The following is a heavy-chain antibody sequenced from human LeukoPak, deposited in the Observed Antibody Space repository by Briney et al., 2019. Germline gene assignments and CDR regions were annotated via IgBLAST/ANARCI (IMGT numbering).Heavy chain of an antibody. Sequence: GSSVKVSCKASGGTFSSYAINWVRQAPGQGLEWMGGIIPIFGRANYAQKFQGRVTIIADESTSTTYMELSSLRSEDTAVYFCAREVSGIAAASSPQPFDYWGQGTLVTVSS. CDR1: GGTFSSYA. V-gene: IGHV1-69*01. CDR2: IIPIFGRA. J-gene: IGHJ4*02. CDR3: AREVSGIAAASSPQPFDY. D-gene: IGHD6-25*01.